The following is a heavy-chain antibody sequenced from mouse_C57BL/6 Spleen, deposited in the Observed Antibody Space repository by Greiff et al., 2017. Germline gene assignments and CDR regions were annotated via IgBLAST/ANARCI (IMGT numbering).Heavy chain of an antibody. CDR1: GFNIKDDY. J-gene: IGHJ4*01. CDR2: IDPENGDT. CDR3: TTGRVFTTYYYAMDY. V-gene: IGHV14-4*01. D-gene: IGHD2-12*01. Sequence: VQLQQSGAELVRPGASVKLSCTASGFNIKDDYMHWVKQRPEQGLEWVGWIDPENGDTEYASKVQGQATITADTSYNTTNLQLSSLTSEDTAVDYCTTGRVFTTYYYAMDYWGQGTSVTVSS.